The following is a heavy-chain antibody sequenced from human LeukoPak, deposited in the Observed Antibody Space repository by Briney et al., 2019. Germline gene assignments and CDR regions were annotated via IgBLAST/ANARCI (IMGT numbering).Heavy chain of an antibody. Sequence: TSSETLSLTCAVYGGSFSGYYWSWIRQPPGKGLEWIGEINHSGSTNYNPSLKSRVTISVDTSKNQFSLKLSSVTAADTAVYYCARATYLYYPHYYFDYWGQGTLVTVSS. CDR1: GGSFSGYY. CDR2: INHSGST. V-gene: IGHV4-34*01. J-gene: IGHJ4*02. CDR3: ARATYLYYPHYYFDY. D-gene: IGHD3-10*01.